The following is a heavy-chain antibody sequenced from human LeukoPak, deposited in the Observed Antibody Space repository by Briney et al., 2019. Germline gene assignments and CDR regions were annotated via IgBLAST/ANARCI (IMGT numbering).Heavy chain of an antibody. J-gene: IGHJ3*02. V-gene: IGHV4-59*08. CDR3: ARHAWYSSSWYEGPAFDI. D-gene: IGHD6-13*01. CDR1: GGSFSDYF. Sequence: SETLSLTCAVYGGSFSDYFRNWIRQPPGKGLEWIGYIYYSGSTNYNPSLKSRVTISVDTSKNQFSLKLSSVTAADTAVYYCARHAWYSSSWYEGPAFDIWGQGTMVTVSS. CDR2: IYYSGST.